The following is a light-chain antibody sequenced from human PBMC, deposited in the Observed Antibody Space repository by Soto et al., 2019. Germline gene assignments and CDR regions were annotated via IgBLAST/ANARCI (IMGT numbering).Light chain of an antibody. CDR1: SSDVGSYNL. CDR2: EGG. J-gene: IGLJ1*01. CDR3: CSYAGSSTYV. Sequence: QSSLTQPASVSFSPRKSITISCTGTSSDVGSYNLVSWYQQHPGKAPKLMIYEGGKRPSGVSNRFSGSKSGNTAPLTISGLQAQDEADYYCCSYAGSSTYVFGTGPKVTVL. V-gene: IGLV2-23*01.